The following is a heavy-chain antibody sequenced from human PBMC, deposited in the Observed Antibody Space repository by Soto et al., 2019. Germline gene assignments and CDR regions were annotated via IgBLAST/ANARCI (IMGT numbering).Heavy chain of an antibody. CDR2: IYNSGST. Sequence: QVQLQESGPGLVKPSETLSLTCTVSGGSISSYYWSWIRQPPGKGLEWIGFIYNSGSTNYNPSLKSRVTISMDTSRNQFSLILSSVTAADTAVYYCARAPYGSGTKPYYFDYWGKGTLVTVSS. J-gene: IGHJ4*02. D-gene: IGHD3-10*01. CDR3: ARAPYGSGTKPYYFDY. V-gene: IGHV4-59*01. CDR1: GGSISSYY.